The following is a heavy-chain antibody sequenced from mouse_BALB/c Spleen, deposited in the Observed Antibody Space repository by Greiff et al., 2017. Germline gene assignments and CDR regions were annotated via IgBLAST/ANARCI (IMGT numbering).Heavy chain of an antibody. V-gene: IGHV14-1*02. D-gene: IGHD1-1*01. CDR2: IDPENGNT. CDR3: ARPYYYGSKDWYFDV. J-gene: IGHJ1*01. Sequence: VQLQQSGAELVRPGALVKLSCKASGFNIKDYYMHWVKQRPEQGLEWIGWIDPENGNTIYDPKFQGKASITADTSSNTAYLQLSSLTSEDTAVYYCARPYYYGSKDWYFDVWGAGTTVTVSS. CDR1: GFNIKDYY.